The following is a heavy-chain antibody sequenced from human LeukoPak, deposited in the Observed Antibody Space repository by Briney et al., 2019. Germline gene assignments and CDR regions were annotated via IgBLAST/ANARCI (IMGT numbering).Heavy chain of an antibody. CDR3: AKDLFWFGELKYYFDY. CDR2: IRYDGSNK. D-gene: IGHD3-10*01. J-gene: IGHJ4*02. CDR1: GFTFSSYG. Sequence: GGSLRLSCGASGFTFSSYGMHWARQARGKGLEWVAFIRYDGSNKYYADSVKGRFTISRDNSKNTLYLQMNSLRAEDTAVYYCAKDLFWFGELKYYFDYWGQGTLVTVSS. V-gene: IGHV3-30*02.